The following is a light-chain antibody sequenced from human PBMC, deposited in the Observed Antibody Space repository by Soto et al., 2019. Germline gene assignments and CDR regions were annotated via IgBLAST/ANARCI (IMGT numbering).Light chain of an antibody. Sequence: EIVLTRSPGTLSLSPGERATLSCRASQSVRSSYLAWYQQKPGQSPRLLIYDASRRATVIPDRFSASGSGTDFTLTISRLEPEDLAVYYCQQYGSSPWTCGQGTKAEVK. CDR2: DAS. CDR3: QQYGSSPWT. CDR1: QSVRSSY. V-gene: IGKV3-20*01. J-gene: IGKJ1*01.